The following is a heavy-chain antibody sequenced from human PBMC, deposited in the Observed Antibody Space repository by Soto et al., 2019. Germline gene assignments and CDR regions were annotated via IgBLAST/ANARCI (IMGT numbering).Heavy chain of an antibody. Sequence: SDTLSLTCTVSGGSISSYYWSWIRQPPGKGLEWIGYIYYSGSTNYNPSLKSRVTISVDTSKNQFSLKLSSVTAADTAVYYCARANWEWLLDYWGQGTLVTVSS. CDR3: ARANWEWLLDY. J-gene: IGHJ4*02. V-gene: IGHV4-59*01. CDR1: GGSISSYY. CDR2: IYYSGST. D-gene: IGHD3-3*01.